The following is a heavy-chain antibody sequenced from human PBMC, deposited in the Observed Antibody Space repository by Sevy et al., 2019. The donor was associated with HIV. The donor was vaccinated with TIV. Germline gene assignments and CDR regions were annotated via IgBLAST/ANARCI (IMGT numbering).Heavy chain of an antibody. CDR3: ARRYFDL. V-gene: IGHV3-7*01. CDR1: GFTFSSFW. J-gene: IGHJ4*02. CDR2: IRQDGNEI. Sequence: GGSLRLSCRGSGFTFSSFWMQWVRQAPGKGLEWVANIRQDGNEIYYVGSVKGRFTISRDNAKNALYLQMDGLRVEDTAVYYCARRYFDLWGQGTQVTVSS.